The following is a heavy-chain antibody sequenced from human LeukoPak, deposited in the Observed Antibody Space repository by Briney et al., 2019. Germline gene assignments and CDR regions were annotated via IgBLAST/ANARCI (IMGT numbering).Heavy chain of an antibody. V-gene: IGHV3-33*01. CDR1: GFSFDTYA. CDR3: GGEIFCSGSYPDF. Sequence: GGSLRLSCAASGFSFDTYAMHWVRQAPGQGLEWVALIWHDGSHKFYSNSVRGQFTISRDDSKNTVYLQMNNLRPDDTAVYYCGGEIFCSGSYPDFWGQGTLVTVSS. J-gene: IGHJ4*01. CDR2: IWHDGSHK. D-gene: IGHD3-10*02.